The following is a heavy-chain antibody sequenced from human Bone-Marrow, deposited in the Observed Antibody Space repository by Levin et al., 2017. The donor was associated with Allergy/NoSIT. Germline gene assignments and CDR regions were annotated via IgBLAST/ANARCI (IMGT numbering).Heavy chain of an antibody. CDR2: IYYSGNT. CDR3: AGEIRTRYDILTGFSGGYFDY. D-gene: IGHD3-9*01. J-gene: IGHJ4*02. CDR1: GASISSGGYY. V-gene: IGHV4-31*03. Sequence: SETLSLTCTVSGASISSGGYYWTWIRQYPGKGLEWIGYIYYSGNTDYNPSLKSRVTMSLDTSKSQFSLRLSSVTAADKAVYYCAGEIRTRYDILTGFSGGYFDYWGQGTLVSVSS.